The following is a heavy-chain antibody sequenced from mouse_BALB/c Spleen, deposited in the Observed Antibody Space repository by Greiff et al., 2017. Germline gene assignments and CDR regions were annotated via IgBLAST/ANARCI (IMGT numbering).Heavy chain of an antibody. Sequence: EVHLVESGGGLVQPGGSRKLSCAASGFTFSSFGMHWVRQAPEKGLEWVAYISSGSSTIYYADTVKGRFTISRDNPENTLFLQMTSLRSEDTAMYYCARNGYAMDYWGQGTSVTVSS. V-gene: IGHV5-17*02. J-gene: IGHJ4*01. CDR3: ARNGYAMDY. CDR1: GFTFSSFG. CDR2: ISSGSSTI.